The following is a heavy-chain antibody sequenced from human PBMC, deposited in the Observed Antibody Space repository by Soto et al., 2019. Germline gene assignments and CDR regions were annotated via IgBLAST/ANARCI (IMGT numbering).Heavy chain of an antibody. CDR3: ARGIYLKYGLDV. CDR2: ISSSSSTI. D-gene: IGHD3-16*02. Sequence: GSLRLSCAASGFTFSSYSMNWVRQAPGKGLEWVSYISSSSSTIYYADSVKGRFTISRDNAKNSLYLQMNSLRAEDTAVYYCARGIYLKYGLDVWGQGATVTVSS. V-gene: IGHV3-48*01. J-gene: IGHJ6*02. CDR1: GFTFSSYS.